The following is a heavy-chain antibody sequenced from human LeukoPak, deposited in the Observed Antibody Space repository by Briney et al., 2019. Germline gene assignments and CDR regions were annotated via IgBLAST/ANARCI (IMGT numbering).Heavy chain of an antibody. D-gene: IGHD5-18*01. CDR3: ARVQPYTSGYYYYYYMDV. Sequence: PSQTLSLTCTVSGGSISSGSYYWSWIRQPAGKGLEWIGRIYTSGSTNYNPSLKSRVTISVNTSKNQFSLKLSSVTAADTAVYYCARVQPYTSGYYYYYYMDVWGKGTTFTVSS. CDR1: GGSISSGSYY. CDR2: IYTSGST. J-gene: IGHJ6*03. V-gene: IGHV4-61*02.